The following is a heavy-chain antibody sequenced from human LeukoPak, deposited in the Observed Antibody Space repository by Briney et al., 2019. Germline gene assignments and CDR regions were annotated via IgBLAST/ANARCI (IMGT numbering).Heavy chain of an antibody. V-gene: IGHV4-38-2*02. CDR2: IYHSGST. CDR3: ARSLPSSPNLDY. CDR1: GYSISSGYY. Sequence: PSETLSLTCTVSGYSISSGYYWGWIRQPPGKGLEWIGSIYHSGSTYYNPSLKSRVTISVDTSKNQFSLKLSSVTAADTAVYYCARSLPSSPNLDYWGQGTLVTVSS. J-gene: IGHJ4*02. D-gene: IGHD1-26*01.